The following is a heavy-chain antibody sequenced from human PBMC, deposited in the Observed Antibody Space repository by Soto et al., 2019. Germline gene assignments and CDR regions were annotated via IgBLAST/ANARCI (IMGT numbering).Heavy chain of an antibody. CDR1: GGSIRSYY. D-gene: IGHD3-3*01. CDR2: ISYSGST. V-gene: IGHV4-59*01. Sequence: SETLSLTCTVSGGSIRSYYWSWIRQPPGKGLEWIAFISYSGSTDSNPSLKSRVTISVDTPKNQFSLKLSSVTAADTAVYYCARVYDFWSGYYWFDPWGQGTLVTVSS. CDR3: ARVYDFWSGYYWFDP. J-gene: IGHJ5*02.